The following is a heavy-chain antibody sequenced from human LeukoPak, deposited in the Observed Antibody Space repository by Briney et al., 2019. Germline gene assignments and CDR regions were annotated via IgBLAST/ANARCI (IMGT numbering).Heavy chain of an antibody. J-gene: IGHJ4*02. V-gene: IGHV4-59*01. CDR3: ARVAVSAREYFDY. Sequence: PSEALSLTCTVSGGSISNKYWSWIRQTPGKGLEWIGYIYYRGSTNYNPSLKSRVTILVDTSKNQFSLRLSSVTAADTAVYYCARVAVSAREYFDYWGQGTLVTVSS. CDR1: GGSISNKY. D-gene: IGHD2-21*02. CDR2: IYYRGST.